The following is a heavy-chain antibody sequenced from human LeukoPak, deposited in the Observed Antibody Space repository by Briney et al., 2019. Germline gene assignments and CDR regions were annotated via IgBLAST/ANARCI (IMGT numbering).Heavy chain of an antibody. CDR1: GFTFSSYT. CDR2: IGTSSTTI. Sequence: GGSLRLSCAASGFTFSSYTMNWVRQPPGKGLEWVSNIGTSSTTICYADSVKGRFTISRDNAKNSLYLQMNSLRAEDTALYYCAKDIAAAGTGWYFDLWGRGTLVTVSS. CDR3: AKDIAAAGTGWYFDL. V-gene: IGHV3-48*04. D-gene: IGHD6-13*01. J-gene: IGHJ2*01.